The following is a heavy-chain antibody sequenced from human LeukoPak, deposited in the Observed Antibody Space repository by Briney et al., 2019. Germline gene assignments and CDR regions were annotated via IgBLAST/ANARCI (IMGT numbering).Heavy chain of an antibody. CDR2: ILPDGRDT. V-gene: IGHV1-2*02. CDR1: GYTFAAHH. D-gene: IGHD3-10*01. J-gene: IGHJ4*02. CDR3: SGRYGPGPV. Sequence: SVKVSCKASGYTFAAHHIHWVRQAPGQGLEWMGWILPDGRDTKYSQKFQDRLPLTTDTSTDTAYLELSMLIPDDTPVYYCSGRYGPGPVWGQGTVISASP.